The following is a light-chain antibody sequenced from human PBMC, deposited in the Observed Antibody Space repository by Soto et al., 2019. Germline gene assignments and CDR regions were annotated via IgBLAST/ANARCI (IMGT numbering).Light chain of an antibody. Sequence: DIPMTQSPSTLSPSVGDTVTIACRASQSVSNSLAWYQQKPGKAPDLLIYDASTLESGVPSRFSCSGSGTEFTLTISSLQPDDFATYDCQQYNSYLYTFGQGTKLEIK. V-gene: IGKV1-5*01. CDR1: QSVSNS. J-gene: IGKJ2*01. CDR3: QQYNSYLYT. CDR2: DAS.